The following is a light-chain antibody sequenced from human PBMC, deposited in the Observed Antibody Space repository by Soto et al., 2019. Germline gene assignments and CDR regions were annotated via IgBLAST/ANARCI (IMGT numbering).Light chain of an antibody. Sequence: EIVLTQSPGTLSLSPGERGTLSCRANQSLGSASLAWYQQKPGQAPRLLIHGASSRAAAIPDRFSGSGSGTDFTLTISNLEPEDFAVYYCQQYAASPFTFGHGTKVDAK. V-gene: IGKV3-20*01. CDR3: QQYAASPFT. J-gene: IGKJ3*01. CDR1: QSLGSAS. CDR2: GAS.